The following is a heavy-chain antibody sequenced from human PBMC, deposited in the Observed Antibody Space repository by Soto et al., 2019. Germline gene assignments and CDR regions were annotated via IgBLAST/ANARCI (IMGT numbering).Heavy chain of an antibody. CDR2: TSNSAPT. CDR3: ARLFRDVYNAVEY. Sequence: SETLSLTCTGSGGSISSYHWSWIRQFPGKGLEWIGYTSNSAPTIYNPSLKSRVTISADTSNNQFSLRLSSVTAADTAVYFCARLFRDVYNAVEYWGQGALVTVSS. CDR1: GGSISSYH. V-gene: IGHV4-59*08. D-gene: IGHD3-3*01. J-gene: IGHJ4*02.